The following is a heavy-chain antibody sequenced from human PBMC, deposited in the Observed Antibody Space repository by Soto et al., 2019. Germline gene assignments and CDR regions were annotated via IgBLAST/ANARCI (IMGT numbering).Heavy chain of an antibody. CDR2: ISAYNGNT. CDR3: ARGIGVAGHDAFDI. J-gene: IGHJ3*02. D-gene: IGHD6-19*01. Sequence: VASVKVSCKASGYTFTSYGISWVRQAPGQGLEWMGWISAYNGNTNYAQKLQGRVTMTTDTSTSTAYMELRSLRSDDTAVYYCARGIGVAGHDAFDIWDQGTMVTVSS. V-gene: IGHV1-18*01. CDR1: GYTFTSYG.